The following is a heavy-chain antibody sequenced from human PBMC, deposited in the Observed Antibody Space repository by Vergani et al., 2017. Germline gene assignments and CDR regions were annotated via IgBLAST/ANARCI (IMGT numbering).Heavy chain of an antibody. CDR1: GFTFSSYW. V-gene: IGHV3-7*01. D-gene: IGHD4-11*01. J-gene: IGHJ6*03. CDR3: ARVQFPYYYYYYMDV. Sequence: EVQVVESGGGLVQPGGSLRLSCAASGFTFSSYWMSWVRQAPGKGLEWVANIKQDGSEKYYVDSVKGRFTISRDNAKNSLYLQMNSLRAEDTAVYYCARVQFPYYYYYYMDVWGKGTTVTVSS. CDR2: IKQDGSEK.